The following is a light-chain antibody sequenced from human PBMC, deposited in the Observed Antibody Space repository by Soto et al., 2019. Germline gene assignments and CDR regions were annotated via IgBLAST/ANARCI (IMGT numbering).Light chain of an antibody. Sequence: EIVMTQSPATLSVSPGERATLSCRASQSVGSNLAWYQQRPGQAPRFLIYGASARTTGIPARFSGSGSGTEFTLTISSLQSEDFAVYYCQQYNSYFGQGTKLEIK. V-gene: IGKV3-15*01. CDR2: GAS. CDR1: QSVGSN. CDR3: QQYNSY. J-gene: IGKJ2*01.